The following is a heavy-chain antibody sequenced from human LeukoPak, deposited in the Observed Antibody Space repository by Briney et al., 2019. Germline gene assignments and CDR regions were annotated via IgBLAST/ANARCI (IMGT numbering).Heavy chain of an antibody. CDR3: ARESRYYDSSGDFDY. CDR1: GGTFSSYA. D-gene: IGHD3-22*01. CDR2: IIPIFGTA. J-gene: IGHJ4*02. Sequence: SVKVSCKASGGTFSSYAISWVRQAPGQGLEWMGRIIPIFGTANYAQKFQGRVTITTDESTSTACMELSSLRSEDTAVYYCARESRYYDSSGDFDYWGQGTLVTVSS. V-gene: IGHV1-69*05.